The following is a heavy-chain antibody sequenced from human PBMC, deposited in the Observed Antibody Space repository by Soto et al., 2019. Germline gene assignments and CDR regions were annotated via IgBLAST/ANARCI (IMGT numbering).Heavy chain of an antibody. Sequence: ASVKVSCKASGGTFSSYAISWVRQAPGQGLEWMGGIIPIFGTANYAQKFQGRVTITADESTSTAYMELSSLRSEDTAVYYCAREGYYCSGGSCYPYYYYYGMDVWGQGTTVTVSS. V-gene: IGHV1-69*13. J-gene: IGHJ6*02. CDR2: IIPIFGTA. CDR3: AREGYYCSGGSCYPYYYYYGMDV. D-gene: IGHD2-15*01. CDR1: GGTFSSYA.